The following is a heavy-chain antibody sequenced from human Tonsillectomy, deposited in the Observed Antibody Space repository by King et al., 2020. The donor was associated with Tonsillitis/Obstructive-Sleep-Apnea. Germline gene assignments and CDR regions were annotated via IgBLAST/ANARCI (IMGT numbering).Heavy chain of an antibody. V-gene: IGHV4-59*01. Sequence: VQLQESGPGLVKPSETLSLTCTVSGVSISNYYWSWIRQPPGKGLEWIGYIYYSGSTNYNPSLKSRVTISVATSKNQFSLKLSSVTAADTAVYYCARGHHYDFWSGYPYYFDYWGQGTLVTVSS. CDR3: ARGHHYDFWSGYPYYFDY. D-gene: IGHD3-3*01. CDR1: GVSISNYY. CDR2: IYYSGST. J-gene: IGHJ4*02.